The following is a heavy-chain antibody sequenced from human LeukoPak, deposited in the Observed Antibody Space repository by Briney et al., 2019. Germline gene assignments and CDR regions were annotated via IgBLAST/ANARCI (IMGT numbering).Heavy chain of an antibody. CDR2: ISSSSSYI. J-gene: IGHJ6*03. V-gene: IGHV3-21*01. D-gene: IGHD6-6*01. CDR1: GFTFSSYW. Sequence: GGSLRLSCAASGFTFSSYWMHWVRQAPGKGLEWVSSISSSSSYIYYADSVKGRFTISRDNAKNSLYLQMNSLRAEDTAVYYCARALASIAARREGDYYYYMDVWGKGTTVTVSS. CDR3: ARALASIAARREGDYYYYMDV.